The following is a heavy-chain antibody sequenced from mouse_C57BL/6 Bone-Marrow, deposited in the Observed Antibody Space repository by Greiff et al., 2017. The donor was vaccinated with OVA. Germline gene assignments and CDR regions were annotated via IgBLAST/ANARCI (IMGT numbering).Heavy chain of an antibody. CDR2: ILPGSGST. D-gene: IGHD2-4*01. Sequence: VQLQQSGAELMKPGASVKLSCKATGYTFTGYWIEWVKQRPGHGLEWIGEILPGSGSTTYNEKFKGKATFTADTSSTTAYMQLSSLTTEDSAIYYGARCDYDWYFDVWGTGTTVTVSS. V-gene: IGHV1-9*01. CDR1: GYTFTGYW. CDR3: ARCDYDWYFDV. J-gene: IGHJ1*03.